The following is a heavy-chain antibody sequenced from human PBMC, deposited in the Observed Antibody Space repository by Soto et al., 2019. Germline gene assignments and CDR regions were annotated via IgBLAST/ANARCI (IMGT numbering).Heavy chain of an antibody. CDR1: GISLTNSGVG. CDR2: IYWDDAK. CDR3: AQMDFDLYGMDV. D-gene: IGHD3-9*01. V-gene: IGHV2-5*02. Sequence: QITLTESGPTLVKHTQTLTLTCTFSGISLTNSGVGVSWIRQPPGKALEWLAVIYWDDAKHFSPSQKSRLTITKDTSKNQVVLTMTNMDSVDTATYLCAQMDFDLYGMDVWGQGTTVIVSS. J-gene: IGHJ6*02.